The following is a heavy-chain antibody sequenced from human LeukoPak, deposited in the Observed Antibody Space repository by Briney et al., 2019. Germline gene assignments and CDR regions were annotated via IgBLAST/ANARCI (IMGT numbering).Heavy chain of an antibody. Sequence: GESLKISCKGSGYSFTSYWIGWVRQMPGKGLEWMGIIYPGDSDTRYSPSFQGQVTISADKSISTAYLQWSSLKASDTAMYYCARIDSSSSVYYYYYMDVRGKGTTVTVSS. CDR2: IYPGDSDT. J-gene: IGHJ6*03. CDR3: ARIDSSSSVYYYYYMDV. CDR1: GYSFTSYW. D-gene: IGHD6-6*01. V-gene: IGHV5-51*01.